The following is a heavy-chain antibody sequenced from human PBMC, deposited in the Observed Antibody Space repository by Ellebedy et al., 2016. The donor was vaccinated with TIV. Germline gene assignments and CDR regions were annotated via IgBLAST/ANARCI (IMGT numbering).Heavy chain of an antibody. Sequence: AASVKVSCKASGYTFTSYGISWVRQAPGQGLEWMGWISAYNGNTNYAQKLQGRVTMTTDTSTSTAYMELRSLRSADTAVYYCARDVPLGGIAARPDPWGQGTLVTVSS. CDR3: ARDVPLGGIAARPDP. D-gene: IGHD6-6*01. J-gene: IGHJ5*02. V-gene: IGHV1-18*01. CDR2: ISAYNGNT. CDR1: GYTFTSYG.